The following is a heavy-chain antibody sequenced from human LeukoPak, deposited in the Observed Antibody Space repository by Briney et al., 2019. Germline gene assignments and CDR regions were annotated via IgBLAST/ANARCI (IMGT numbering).Heavy chain of an antibody. CDR3: ARSPAGNSFDV. CDR2: IFITGKT. D-gene: IGHD2/OR15-2a*01. Sequence: LETLSLTCSVTGGSISGYYWSWIRQPAGKGLEWIGRIFITGKTTYNPSLESRVTISVDKSKNQFSLKLNSVSATDTAVYYCARSPAGNSFDVWGQGTVVIVSS. V-gene: IGHV4-4*07. J-gene: IGHJ3*01. CDR1: GGSISGYY.